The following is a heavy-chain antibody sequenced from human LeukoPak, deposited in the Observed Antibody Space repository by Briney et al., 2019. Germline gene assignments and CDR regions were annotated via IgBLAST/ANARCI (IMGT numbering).Heavy chain of an antibody. CDR3: AKGPYGSGSYYGVTNYFGP. V-gene: IGHV3-30*02. CDR2: IRYDGNDQ. J-gene: IGHJ5*02. D-gene: IGHD3-10*01. CDR1: GFTFSSFG. Sequence: GGSLRLSCEVSGFTFSSFGFHWVRQAPGKGLEWVASIRYDGNDQYYADPVKGRFTVSRDNSKNTMYLQMNSLRLDDTAFYYCAKGPYGSGSYYGVTNYFGPWGKGTLVTVSS.